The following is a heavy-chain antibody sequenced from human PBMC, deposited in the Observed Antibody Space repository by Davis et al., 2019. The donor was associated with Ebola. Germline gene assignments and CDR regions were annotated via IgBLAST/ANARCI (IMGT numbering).Heavy chain of an antibody. CDR3: ARDRGYSSGWYGDWFDP. Sequence: ETLSLTCTVSGGSISSYYWSWIRQPPGKGLEWVGFIRSKAYGGTTEYGASVKGRFTISRGDSKSIAYLQMNSLRAEDTAVYYCARDRGYSSGWYGDWFDPWGQGTLVTVSS. J-gene: IGHJ5*02. CDR2: IRSKAYGGTT. CDR1: GGSISSYY. V-gene: IGHV3-71*01. D-gene: IGHD6-19*01.